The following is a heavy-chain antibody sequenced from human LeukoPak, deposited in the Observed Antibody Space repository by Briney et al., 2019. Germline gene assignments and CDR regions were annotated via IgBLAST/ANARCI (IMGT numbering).Heavy chain of an antibody. V-gene: IGHV3-30*04. CDR2: ISYDGSNK. CDR1: GFTFSSYA. D-gene: IGHD4-17*01. CDR3: AREAGDYGIGAFDI. Sequence: GGSLRLSCAASGFTFSSYAMHWVRQAPGKGLEWVAVISYDGSNKYYADSVKGRFTISRGNSKNTLYLQMNSLRAEDTAVYYCAREAGDYGIGAFDIWGQGTMVTVSS. J-gene: IGHJ3*02.